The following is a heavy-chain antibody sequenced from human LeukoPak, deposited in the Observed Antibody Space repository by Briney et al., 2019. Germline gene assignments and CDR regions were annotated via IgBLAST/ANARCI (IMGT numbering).Heavy chain of an antibody. CDR3: AKDRISYTTSPGELSH. CDR1: GFIFNTYA. Sequence: PGGSLRLSCAASGFIFNTYAMSWVRQAPGKGLEWVSTIRGSGESTHYADSVKGRFTISRENSLYTVYLQMASLRGDDTAVYYCAKDRISYTTSPGELSHWGQGTLVIVSS. CDR2: IRGSGEST. J-gene: IGHJ4*02. D-gene: IGHD3-10*01. V-gene: IGHV3-23*01.